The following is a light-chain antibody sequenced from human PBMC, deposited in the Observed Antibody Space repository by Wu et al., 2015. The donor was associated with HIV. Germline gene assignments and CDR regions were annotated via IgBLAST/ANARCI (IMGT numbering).Light chain of an antibody. CDR2: DAS. V-gene: IGKV3-11*01. CDR1: RSVSSA. Sequence: EIVLTQSPAALSISPGERATLSCRASRSVSSAVAWYQQKPGQAPRLLIYDASKRATGIPARFTGGGSATDYILTISSLEPEDFAVYYCQQRRNWPRSFGQGTKLEIK. J-gene: IGKJ2*03. CDR3: QQRRNWPRS.